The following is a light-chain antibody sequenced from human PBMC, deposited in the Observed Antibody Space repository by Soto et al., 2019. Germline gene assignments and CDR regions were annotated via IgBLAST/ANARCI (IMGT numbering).Light chain of an antibody. CDR1: QSINNW. J-gene: IGKJ4*01. V-gene: IGKV1-5*03. CDR2: KAS. Sequence: EIQMTQSPSTLSASVGDRVTITCRASQSINNWLAWYQQKPGKASKLLISKASNVKSGVPARFSGTGSGTEFTLTISRLQPDDFASYYCQQYDSYPFTFGAGTKVDI. CDR3: QQYDSYPFT.